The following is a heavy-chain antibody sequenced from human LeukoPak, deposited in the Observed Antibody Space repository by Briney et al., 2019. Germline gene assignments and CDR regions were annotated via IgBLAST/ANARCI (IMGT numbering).Heavy chain of an antibody. CDR3: AREPPRERWSDT. D-gene: IGHD1-1*01. CDR1: GFIFSSYW. J-gene: IGHJ5*02. CDR2: IKYDGSEK. Sequence: PGGSLRLSCTASGFIFSSYWMSWVRQAPGKGLEWVANIKYDGSEKYYVDSVKGRFTISRDNAKNSLFLQMNSLRAEDTAVYYCAREPPRERWSDTWGQGSLVTVYS. V-gene: IGHV3-7*03.